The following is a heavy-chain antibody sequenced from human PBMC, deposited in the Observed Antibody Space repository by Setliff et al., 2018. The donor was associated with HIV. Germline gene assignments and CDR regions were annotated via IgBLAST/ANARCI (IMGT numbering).Heavy chain of an antibody. CDR2: IYPDDSAT. Sequence: PGESLKISCKASGYRFSDNWIGWVRQMPGKGLEWMAIIYPDDSATRYSPSFQGQVIISADKSINTAYLRWRRLRASDTAMYYCARAGSFDPYYYMDVWGKGTTVTVSS. V-gene: IGHV5-51*01. D-gene: IGHD3-10*01. CDR1: GYRFSDNW. J-gene: IGHJ6*03. CDR3: ARAGSFDPYYYMDV.